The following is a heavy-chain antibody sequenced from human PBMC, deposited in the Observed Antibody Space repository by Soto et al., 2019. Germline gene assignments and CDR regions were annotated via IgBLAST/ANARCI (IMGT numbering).Heavy chain of an antibody. CDR2: ISSHGGDA. V-gene: IGHV3-64*01. Sequence: GGSLRLSCAASGFIFSNYAMHWVRQAPGKGLEYLSAISSHGGDASYARSVKDRFTISRDNSKNTLYLQMGRLRVEDMAVYYCTRDGGSYNDFDYWGQGTLVTVSS. J-gene: IGHJ4*02. CDR3: TRDGGSYNDFDY. CDR1: GFIFSNYA. D-gene: IGHD1-26*01.